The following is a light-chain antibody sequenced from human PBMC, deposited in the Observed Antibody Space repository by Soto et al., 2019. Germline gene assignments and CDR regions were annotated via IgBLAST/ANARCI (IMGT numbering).Light chain of an antibody. J-gene: IGLJ1*01. CDR2: EVT. V-gene: IGLV2-8*01. CDR3: SSYAGSKNFYV. Sequence: QSVLTQPPSASGSPGQSVTISCTGTSSDVGGYNYVSWYQQHPGKAPKPMIYEVTKRPSGVPDRFSGSRSGNTASLTVSGLQAEDEADYYCSSYAGSKNFYVFGTGTKVTVL. CDR1: SSDVGGYNY.